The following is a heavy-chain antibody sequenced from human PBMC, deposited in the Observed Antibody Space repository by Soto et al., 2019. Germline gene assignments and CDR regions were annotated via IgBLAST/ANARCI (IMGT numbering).Heavy chain of an antibody. Sequence: SVKVSCKASGGTFSSYAISWVRQAPGQGLEWMGGIIPIFGTANYAQKFQGRVTITADESTSTAYMELSSLRSEDTAVYYCARDTGYSYVIFDYWGQGTLVTVSS. V-gene: IGHV1-69*13. CDR3: ARDTGYSYVIFDY. D-gene: IGHD5-18*01. CDR2: IIPIFGTA. J-gene: IGHJ4*02. CDR1: GGTFSSYA.